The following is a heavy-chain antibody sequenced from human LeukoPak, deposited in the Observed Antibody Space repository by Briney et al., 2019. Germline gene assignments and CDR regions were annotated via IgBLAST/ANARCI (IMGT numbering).Heavy chain of an antibody. CDR1: GGSITSDTYY. V-gene: IGHV4-61*09. J-gene: IGHJ3*02. D-gene: IGHD4-23*01. CDR2: ISNTGST. Sequence: SETLSLTCTVSGGSITSDTYYWNWIRQPAGKGLEWTGHISNTGSTNYNPSLKSRVTISIDTSKNQFSLKLSSVTAADTAVYYCARDLFVVTRRDAFDIWGQGTMVTVSS. CDR3: ARDLFVVTRRDAFDI.